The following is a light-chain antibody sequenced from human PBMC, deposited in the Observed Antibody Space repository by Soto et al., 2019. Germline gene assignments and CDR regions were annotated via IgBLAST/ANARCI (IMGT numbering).Light chain of an antibody. CDR2: DVN. CDR3: CSYAGSMLYV. Sequence: QSALTQPRSVSGSPGQSASISCTGTSSDFGGFNYVSWYQQHPGKDPQLIIYDVNKRPSGVPDRFSGSKSGNTASLTISGLRTEDEADYFCCSYAGSMLYVFGSGTNVTVL. V-gene: IGLV2-11*01. J-gene: IGLJ1*01. CDR1: SSDFGGFNY.